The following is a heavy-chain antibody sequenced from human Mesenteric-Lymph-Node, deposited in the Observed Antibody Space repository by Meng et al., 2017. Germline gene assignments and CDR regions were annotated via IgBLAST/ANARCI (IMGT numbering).Heavy chain of an antibody. Sequence: ASVKVSCKASAYTFSGYYLHWVRQAPGQGLEWMGWINPNSGGIHYAQKFQGRVTMTRDTSISTAYMELSRLRSDDTAVYYCARAMVRGVIGDYWGQGTLVTVSS. CDR3: ARAMVRGVIGDY. J-gene: IGHJ4*02. CDR2: INPNSGGI. D-gene: IGHD3-10*01. V-gene: IGHV1-2*02. CDR1: AYTFSGYY.